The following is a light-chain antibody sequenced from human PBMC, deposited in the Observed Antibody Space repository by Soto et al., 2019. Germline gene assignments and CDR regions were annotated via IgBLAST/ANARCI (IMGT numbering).Light chain of an antibody. Sequence: EIVLTQSPGTLSLSPGERATLSCRASQSVNSRYLAWYQHKPGQAPRLLIYGASSRATGIPDRFSGSASGADFTLIIARLEPEDSAVYYCVQFGVPPSTWTFGQGTKVDI. CDR3: VQFGVPPSTWT. CDR2: GAS. V-gene: IGKV3-20*01. CDR1: QSVNSRY. J-gene: IGKJ1*01.